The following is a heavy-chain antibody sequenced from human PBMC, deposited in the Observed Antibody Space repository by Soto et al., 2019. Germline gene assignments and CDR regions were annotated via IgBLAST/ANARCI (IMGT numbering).Heavy chain of an antibody. Sequence: TSETLSLTCTVSGTSVTSGDFSWAWIRQAPAKGLEWIGYMYHTGSSYYNPSLKSRITMSVDTSRNQFSLTLTSVTAADTALYYCARYLGPTPWFDPWGQGTLVTVSS. D-gene: IGHD2-15*01. CDR2: MYHTGSS. CDR3: ARYLGPTPWFDP. J-gene: IGHJ5*02. CDR1: GTSVTSGDFS. V-gene: IGHV4-30-2*01.